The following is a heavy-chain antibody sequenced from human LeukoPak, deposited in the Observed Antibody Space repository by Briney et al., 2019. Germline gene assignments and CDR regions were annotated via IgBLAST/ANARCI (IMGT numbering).Heavy chain of an antibody. J-gene: IGHJ5*02. CDR1: GGSISSGDYY. V-gene: IGHV4-30-4*01. CDR3: ARPYYYDSRIDP. Sequence: PSETLSLTCTVSGGSISSGDYYWSWIRQPPGEGLEWIAYMYYSGSTYYNPSLQSRVTMSADTSKTRLSLKLSSVTDAATAVYYCARPYYYDSRIDPWGQGILVTVSS. CDR2: MYYSGST. D-gene: IGHD3-22*01.